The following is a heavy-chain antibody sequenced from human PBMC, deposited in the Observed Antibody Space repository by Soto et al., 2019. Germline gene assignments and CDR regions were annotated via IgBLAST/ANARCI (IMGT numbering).Heavy chain of an antibody. CDR3: AKYSRTEHLGES. V-gene: IGHV3-23*01. CDR1: GFTFGNYH. CDR2: VSSGGDYT. D-gene: IGHD1-26*01. Sequence: EDHLLESWGGLVQPGGSLRLSCVASGFTFGNYHMAWVRQAPGKGLEWVSAVSSGGDYTFYIDSVRGRFTVSRDNSNSILYLQMNILRADDTAIYYCAKYSRTEHLGESWGQGTLVTVSS. J-gene: IGHJ4*02.